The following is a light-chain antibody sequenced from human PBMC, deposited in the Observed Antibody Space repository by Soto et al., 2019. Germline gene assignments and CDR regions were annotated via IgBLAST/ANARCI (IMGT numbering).Light chain of an antibody. CDR3: QQCDDWPLT. CDR2: GAS. Sequence: EKVMTQSPATLSVSPGERATLSCRASQNVNSNLVWYQQKPGQAPRLLIYGASTRATGIPARFSGSASGTEFTLTISSLQSGDFAVYYCQQCDDWPLTFGGGTKVEIK. CDR1: QNVNSN. J-gene: IGKJ4*01. V-gene: IGKV3-15*01.